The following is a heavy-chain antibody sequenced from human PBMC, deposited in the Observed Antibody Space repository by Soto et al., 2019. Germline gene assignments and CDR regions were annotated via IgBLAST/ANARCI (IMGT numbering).Heavy chain of an antibody. CDR2: ISSNGGST. J-gene: IGHJ4*02. CDR1: GFTFSSYA. CDR3: TTESPLGYCSGGSCSDFDY. D-gene: IGHD2-15*01. V-gene: IGHV3-64*01. Sequence: GGSLRLSCAASGFTFSSYAMHWVRQAPGKGLEYVSAISSNGGSTYYANSVKGRFTISRDNSKNTLYLQMGSLRAEDMAVYYCTTESPLGYCSGGSCSDFDYWGQGTLVTVSS.